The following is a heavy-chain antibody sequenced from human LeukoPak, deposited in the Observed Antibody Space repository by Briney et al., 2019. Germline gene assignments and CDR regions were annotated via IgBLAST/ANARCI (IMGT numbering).Heavy chain of an antibody. V-gene: IGHV7-4-1*02. Sequence: GASVTLSCKASGYTFTSYAMNWVRHAPGQGLEWMGWINTNTGNPTYAQGFTGRFVFSLDTSVSTAYLQISSLKAEDTAVYYCARDMGSLKIQTPPDAFDIWGQGTMVTVSS. J-gene: IGHJ3*02. CDR1: GYTFTSYA. CDR3: ARDMGSLKIQTPPDAFDI. CDR2: INTNTGNP. D-gene: IGHD5-18*01.